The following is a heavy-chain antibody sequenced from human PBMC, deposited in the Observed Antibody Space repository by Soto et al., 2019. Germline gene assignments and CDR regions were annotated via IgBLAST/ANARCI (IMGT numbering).Heavy chain of an antibody. D-gene: IGHD6-6*01. CDR1: GGSFSGYY. V-gene: IGHV4-34*01. Sequence: QVQLQQWGADLLKPSETLSIPCAFYGGSFSGYYWCRIRQPPGKGLEWIGEINHSGSTNYNPSLKRRVTTSVDMSKNQFSLELSAVTAAVPAVYYCARGRCIAARPRWFAPGGQGPLVTVSS. CDR3: ARGRCIAARPRWFAP. CDR2: INHSGST. J-gene: IGHJ5*02.